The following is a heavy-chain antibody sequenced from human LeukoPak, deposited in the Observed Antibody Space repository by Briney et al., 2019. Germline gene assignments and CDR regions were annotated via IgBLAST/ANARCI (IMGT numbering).Heavy chain of an antibody. V-gene: IGHV1-2*02. Sequence: ASVKVSCKASGHTFTGYYMHWVRQAPGQGLEWMGWINANSGDTNYAQKFQGRVTMTRDTSISTAYMELSRLRSDDTAVYYCANWAATIRNFNYWGQGTLVTVSS. CDR3: ANWAATIRNFNY. D-gene: IGHD5-12*01. J-gene: IGHJ4*02. CDR2: INANSGDT. CDR1: GHTFTGYY.